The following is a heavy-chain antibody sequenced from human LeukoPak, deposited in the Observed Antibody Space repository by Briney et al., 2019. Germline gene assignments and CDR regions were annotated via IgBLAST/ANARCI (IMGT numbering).Heavy chain of an antibody. J-gene: IGHJ4*02. CDR3: ARWGSIAVARFDY. V-gene: IGHV4-59*01. CDR2: IYYTGST. CDR1: GGSISGYY. Sequence: SETLSLTCSVSGGSISGYYWSWIQQPPGKGLEWIGYIYYTGSTNYNPSLTSRVNMSVDSSKNQLSLNLTSVTAADTAVYYCARWGSIAVARFDYWGQGTLVTVSS. D-gene: IGHD6-6*01.